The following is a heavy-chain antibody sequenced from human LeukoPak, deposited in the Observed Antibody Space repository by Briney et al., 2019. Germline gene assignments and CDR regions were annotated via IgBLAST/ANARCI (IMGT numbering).Heavy chain of an antibody. V-gene: IGHV3-74*01. J-gene: IGHJ4*02. CDR2: INIDGSST. CDR3: ARDSYDSSGYYYGFDN. D-gene: IGHD3-22*01. Sequence: GGSLRLSCAASGFTFSSYWMHWVRQTPGKGLVWVSRINIDGSSTSYADSVKGRFTISRDNAKNTLYLQMNSLRAEDTAVYCCARDSYDSSGYYYGFDNWGQGTLVTVSS. CDR1: GFTFSSYW.